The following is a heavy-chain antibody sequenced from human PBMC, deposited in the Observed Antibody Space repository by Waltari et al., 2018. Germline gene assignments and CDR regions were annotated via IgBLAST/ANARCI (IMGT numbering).Heavy chain of an antibody. CDR2: MNPNNGGT. D-gene: IGHD5-12*01. Sequence: VQLVQSGAEVMKPGASVKVSFTASGYTFSTYAFTWVRQAPGQGLEWMGGMNPNNGGTGFEHKFQGRVTLSRDTSIETVYMELSSLTSDDTALYYCARGRDVHAGFDYNWFDHWGHGTLVTVSS. CDR3: ARGRDVHAGFDYNWFDH. CDR1: GYTFSTYA. V-gene: IGHV1-8*02. J-gene: IGHJ5*02.